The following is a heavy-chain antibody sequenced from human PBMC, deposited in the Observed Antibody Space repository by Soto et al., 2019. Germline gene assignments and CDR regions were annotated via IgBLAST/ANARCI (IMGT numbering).Heavy chain of an antibody. J-gene: IGHJ6*02. D-gene: IGHD3-10*01. CDR2: INHSGST. CDR3: AREDYVTYGSGSYEV. CDR1: GGSFSGYY. Sequence: SETLSLTCAVYGGSFSGYYWSWIRQPPGKGLEWIGEINHSGSTNYNPSLKSRVTISVDTSKNQFSLKLSSVTAADTAVYYCAREDYVTYGSGSYEVWGQGTTVTVSS. V-gene: IGHV4-34*01.